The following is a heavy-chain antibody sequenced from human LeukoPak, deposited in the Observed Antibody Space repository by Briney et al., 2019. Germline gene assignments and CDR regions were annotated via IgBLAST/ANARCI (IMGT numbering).Heavy chain of an antibody. D-gene: IGHD4-17*01. V-gene: IGHV4-4*02. Sequence: SGTLSLTCAVSGGSISSSDWRSWVRPPPGKGLERIGETHDSGTTNYKPSLKSRVTMSLDNSNNQISLKLTSVTAADTAVYYCATYFYGEYATHYFDFWGQGTLVTVSS. CDR1: GGSISSSDW. CDR3: ATYFYGEYATHYFDF. J-gene: IGHJ4*02. CDR2: THDSGTT.